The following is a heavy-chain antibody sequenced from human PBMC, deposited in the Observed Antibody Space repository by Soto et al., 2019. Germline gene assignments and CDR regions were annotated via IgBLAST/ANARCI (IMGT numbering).Heavy chain of an antibody. CDR1: GGSFSGYY. Sequence: QVQLQQWGAGLLKPSETLSLTCAVYGGSFSGYYWSWIRQPPGKGLEWIGEINHSGSTNYNPSLKSRVTISVDTSMNQFSLTLSSVTAADTAVYYCARGGSTAMVYWYFDLWGRGTLVTVSS. CDR2: INHSGST. CDR3: ARGGSTAMVYWYFDL. V-gene: IGHV4-34*01. J-gene: IGHJ2*01. D-gene: IGHD5-18*01.